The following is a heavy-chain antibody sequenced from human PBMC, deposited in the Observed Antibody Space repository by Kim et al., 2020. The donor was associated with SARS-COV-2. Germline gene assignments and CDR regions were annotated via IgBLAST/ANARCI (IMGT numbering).Heavy chain of an antibody. CDR3: ARHSTAGYSSSWYND. J-gene: IGHJ4*02. Sequence: NPSLKSRVTISVDTSKNQFSLKLGSVTAADTAVYYCARHSTAGYSSSWYNDWGQGTLVTVSS. V-gene: IGHV4-59*08. D-gene: IGHD6-13*01.